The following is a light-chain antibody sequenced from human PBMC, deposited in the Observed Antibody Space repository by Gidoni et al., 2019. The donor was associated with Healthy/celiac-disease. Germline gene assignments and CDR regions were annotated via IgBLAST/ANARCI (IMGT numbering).Light chain of an antibody. J-gene: IGKJ4*01. CDR3: QQRSNWPLX. CDR1: QSVSSY. CDR2: DAS. V-gene: IGKV3-11*01. Sequence: EIVLTQSPATLSLSPRERATLSCRASQSVSSYLAWYQQKPGLAPRLLIYDASNRATGIPARFSGSGSGTDFTLTISSLEPEDFAVYYGQQRSNWPLXLXGGTKVEIK.